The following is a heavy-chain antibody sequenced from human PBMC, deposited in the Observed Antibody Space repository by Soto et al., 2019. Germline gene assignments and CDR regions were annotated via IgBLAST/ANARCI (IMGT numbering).Heavy chain of an antibody. CDR3: ARYTVTTNYYGMDD. Sequence: ASVKVSCKASGYTFTSYGISWVRQAPGQGLGWLGWISAYNGNTNYAQKLQGRVTMTTDTSTSTAYMELRSLRSDDTAVYYCARYTVTTNYYGMDDWGQGTTVAVSS. CDR2: ISAYNGNT. J-gene: IGHJ6*02. D-gene: IGHD5-12*01. V-gene: IGHV1-18*04. CDR1: GYTFTSYG.